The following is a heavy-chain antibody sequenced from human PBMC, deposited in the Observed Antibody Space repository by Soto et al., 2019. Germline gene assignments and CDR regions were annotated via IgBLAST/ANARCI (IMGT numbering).Heavy chain of an antibody. CDR3: ARDLVDYSPSLAPFDY. CDR1: GLNFEKCS. Sequence: PGGSLRLSCAASGLNFEKCSMNWVRQPPGKGPEWLASISPSSTYIRYADSVKGRFTISRDNARNSLSLQMMNLRADDTAIYYCARDLVDYSPSLAPFDYWGQGTLVTVSS. V-gene: IGHV3-21*04. J-gene: IGHJ4*02. CDR2: ISPSSTYI. D-gene: IGHD4-4*01.